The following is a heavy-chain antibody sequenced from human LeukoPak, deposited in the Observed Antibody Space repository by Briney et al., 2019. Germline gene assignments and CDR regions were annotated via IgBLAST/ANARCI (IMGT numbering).Heavy chain of an antibody. J-gene: IGHJ5*02. CDR1: GYTFTRYY. D-gene: IGHD3-22*01. V-gene: IGHV1-46*01. Sequence: ASLKVSCKASGYTFTRYYMHWVGQAPGQGLEWMGIMSPSGDTTSYAQKFQGRVTMNRDTSQGTVYLDLSSLRSEDTAVYYCARGRDYYAISGYHNWFDAWGQGTLVTVSS. CDR3: ARGRDYYAISGYHNWFDA. CDR2: MSPSGDTT.